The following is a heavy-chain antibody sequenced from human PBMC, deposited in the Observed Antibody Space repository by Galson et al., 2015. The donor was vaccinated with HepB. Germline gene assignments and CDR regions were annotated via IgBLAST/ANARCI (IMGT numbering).Heavy chain of an antibody. CDR2: INAGNGNT. V-gene: IGHV1-3*01. CDR3: ARDRIPDPFFDY. J-gene: IGHJ4*02. CDR1: GYTFTTYA. Sequence: SVKVSCKASGYTFTTYAIHWVRQAPGQRLEWMGRINAGNGNTKYSQKLQDRVTITVDTSASTAYMELSSLGSADMAVYYCARDRIPDPFFDYWGQGTLVTVSS. D-gene: IGHD2-21*01.